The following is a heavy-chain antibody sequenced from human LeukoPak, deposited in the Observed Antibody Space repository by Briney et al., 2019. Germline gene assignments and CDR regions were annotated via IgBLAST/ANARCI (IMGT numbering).Heavy chain of an antibody. CDR2: IYSGGST. V-gene: IGHV3-53*01. Sequence: PGGSLRLSCAASGFTVSSNYMSWVRQAPGKGLEWVSVIYSGGSTYYADSVKGRFTISRDNSKNTLYLQMNSLRAEDTAVYYCARDRSGVWGLGYWGQGTLVTVSS. D-gene: IGHD6-25*01. CDR3: ARDRSGVWGLGY. CDR1: GFTVSSNY. J-gene: IGHJ4*02.